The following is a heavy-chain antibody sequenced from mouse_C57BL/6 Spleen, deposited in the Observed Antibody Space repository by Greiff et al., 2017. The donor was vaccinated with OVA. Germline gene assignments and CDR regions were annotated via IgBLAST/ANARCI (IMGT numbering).Heavy chain of an antibody. Sequence: QVQLQQPGAELVRPGTSVKLSCKASGYTFTSYWMHWVKQRPGQGLEWIGVIDPSDSYTNYNQKFKGKATLTVDTSSSTAYMQLSSLTSEDSAVYYCGYYYGSRGAMDDWGQGTSVTVSS. CDR3: GYYYGSRGAMDD. CDR2: IDPSDSYT. CDR1: GYTFTSYW. V-gene: IGHV1-59*01. D-gene: IGHD1-1*01. J-gene: IGHJ4*01.